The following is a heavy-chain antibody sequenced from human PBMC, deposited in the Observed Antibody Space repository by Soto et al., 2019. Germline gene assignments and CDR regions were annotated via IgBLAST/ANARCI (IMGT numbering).Heavy chain of an antibody. J-gene: IGHJ3*02. Sequence: QVQLVESGGGVVQPGRSLRLSCAASGFTFSSYGMHWVRQAPGKGLEWVAVISYDGSNKYYADSVKGRFTISRDNSKNTLCLQMNSLRAEDTAVYYCAKDGGSGWTLDAFDIWGQGTMVTVSS. CDR1: GFTFSSYG. V-gene: IGHV3-30*18. CDR3: AKDGGSGWTLDAFDI. D-gene: IGHD6-19*01. CDR2: ISYDGSNK.